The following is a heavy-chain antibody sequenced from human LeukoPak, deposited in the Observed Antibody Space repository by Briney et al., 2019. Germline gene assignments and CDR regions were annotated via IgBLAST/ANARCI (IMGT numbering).Heavy chain of an antibody. CDR2: INPSGSST. Sequence: ASVKISCKASLFTFTSSYMHWVRHAPGQRLEWMGIINPSGSSTSYAQKFQGRVTISRDTPTSTVYMELSSLRSEDTAVYYCAWGPYYGMDVWGQGTTGTVSS. J-gene: IGHJ6*02. V-gene: IGHV1-46*01. D-gene: IGHD3-16*01. CDR3: AWGPYYGMDV. CDR1: LFTFTSSY.